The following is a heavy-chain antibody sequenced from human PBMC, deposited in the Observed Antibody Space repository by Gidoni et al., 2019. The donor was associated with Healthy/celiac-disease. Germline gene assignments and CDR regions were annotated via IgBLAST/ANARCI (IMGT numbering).Heavy chain of an antibody. D-gene: IGHD4-17*01. CDR3: ARPDYGGNSGAFDI. CDR2: ISYDGSNK. Sequence: QVQLVESGGGVVQPGRSLRLSCAASGFTFSSYAMHWVRQAPGKGLEWVAVISYDGSNKYYADSVKGRFTISRDNSKNTLYLQMNSLRAEDTAVYYCARPDYGGNSGAFDIWGQGTMVTVSS. J-gene: IGHJ3*02. CDR1: GFTFSSYA. V-gene: IGHV3-30-3*01.